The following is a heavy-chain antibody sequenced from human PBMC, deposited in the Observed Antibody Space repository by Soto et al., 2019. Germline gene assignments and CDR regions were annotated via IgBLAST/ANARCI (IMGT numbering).Heavy chain of an antibody. Sequence: GESLKISCKVSGYIFSDYWIGWVRQMPGKGLEWMGIIFPGDSDIKYSPSFPGQVSISAATSISTAHLQWSSLKASATGTHYGGRFGIGGCLCRRCFTSFHYYEMHDWGQGTTVTVSS. CDR3: GRFGIGGCLCRRCFTSFHYYEMHD. J-gene: IGHJ6*02. V-gene: IGHV5-51*01. CDR1: GYIFSDYW. CDR2: IFPGDSDI. D-gene: IGHD3-16*01.